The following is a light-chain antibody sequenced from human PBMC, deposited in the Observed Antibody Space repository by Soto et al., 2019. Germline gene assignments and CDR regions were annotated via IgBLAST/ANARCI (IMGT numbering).Light chain of an antibody. CDR2: GAS. Sequence: EIGLKQTRCAVYVSREERAPLSCDASQSISTKLAWYQQKPGQAPRLLIYGASTRATGIPVRFSGSGSGTEFTLTITSLQLADFAVYYCQEDNDWRPITFGGGTKVDI. CDR3: QEDNDWRPIT. J-gene: IGKJ4*01. V-gene: IGKV3-15*01. CDR1: QSISTK.